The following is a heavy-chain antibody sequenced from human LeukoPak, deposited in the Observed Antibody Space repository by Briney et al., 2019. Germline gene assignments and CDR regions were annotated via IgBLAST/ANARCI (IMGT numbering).Heavy chain of an antibody. CDR2: IKQDGSDK. J-gene: IGHJ3*02. Sequence: GGSLRLSCAASGFTFSSYWMTWVRQAPGKGLEWVANIKQDGSDKNYVDSVKGRFTISRDNAKNSLYLQMNSLRAEDTAVYYCARDKGTRYCSGGSCYAIDAFDTWGQGTMVTVS. CDR1: GFTFSSYW. D-gene: IGHD2-15*01. V-gene: IGHV3-7*03. CDR3: ARDKGTRYCSGGSCYAIDAFDT.